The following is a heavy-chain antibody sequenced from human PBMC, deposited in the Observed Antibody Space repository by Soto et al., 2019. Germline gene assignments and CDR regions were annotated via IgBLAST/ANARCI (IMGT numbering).Heavy chain of an antibody. CDR3: ANKVAAAGPSDFDY. J-gene: IGHJ4*02. CDR2: ISWNGGST. D-gene: IGHD6-13*01. Sequence: GGSLRLSCAASGFTFDDYTMHWVRQAPGKGLEWVSLISWNGGSTYYADSVKGRFTISRDNSKNTLYLQMNSLRAEDTAVYYCANKVAAAGPSDFDYWGQGTLVTVSS. CDR1: GFTFDDYT. V-gene: IGHV3-43*01.